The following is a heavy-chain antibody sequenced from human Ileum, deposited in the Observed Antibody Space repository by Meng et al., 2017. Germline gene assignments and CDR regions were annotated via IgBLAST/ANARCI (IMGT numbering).Heavy chain of an antibody. CDR1: GGSISSGGYY. V-gene: IGHV4-31*01. J-gene: IGHJ4*02. CDR2: IYYSGST. Sequence: QVHLQESCRGLVKPSQTLSLPCTVSGGSISSGGYYWSWIRQHPGKGLEWIGYIYYSGSTYYNPSLKSLVTISVDTSKNQFSLKLSSVTAADTAVYYCARDHWGSLDYWGQGILVTVSS. CDR3: ARDHWGSLDY. D-gene: IGHD7-27*01.